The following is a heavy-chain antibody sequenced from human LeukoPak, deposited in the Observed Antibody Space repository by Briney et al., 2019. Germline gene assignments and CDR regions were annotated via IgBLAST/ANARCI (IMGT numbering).Heavy chain of an antibody. J-gene: IGHJ5*02. Sequence: SETLSLTCNVSGDSISSYYWSWIRQPPGKGLEWIGYIYYSGSTNYNPSLKSRVTISLDTSKNQFSLKLSSVTAADTAICYCARVRDGFDPWGQGTLVTVSS. V-gene: IGHV4-59*01. CDR3: ARVRDGFDP. CDR2: IYYSGST. CDR1: GDSISSYY.